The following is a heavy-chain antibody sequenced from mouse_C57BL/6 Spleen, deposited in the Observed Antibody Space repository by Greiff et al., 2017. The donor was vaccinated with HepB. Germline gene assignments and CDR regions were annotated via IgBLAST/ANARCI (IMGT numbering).Heavy chain of an antibody. CDR1: GYTFTEYT. V-gene: IGHV1-62-2*01. J-gene: IGHJ2*01. CDR2: FYPGSGSI. CDR3: ARHEDLYDFWGY. Sequence: VQRVESGAELVKPGASVKLSCKASGYTFTEYTIHWVKQRSGQGLEWIGWFYPGSGSIKYNEKFKDKATLTADKSSSTVYMELSRLTSEDSAVYFCARHEDLYDFWGYWGQGTTLTVSS. D-gene: IGHD2-3*01.